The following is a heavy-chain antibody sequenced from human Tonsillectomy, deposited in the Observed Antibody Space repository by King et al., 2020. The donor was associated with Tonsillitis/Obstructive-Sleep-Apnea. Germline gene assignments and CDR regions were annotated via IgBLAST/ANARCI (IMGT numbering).Heavy chain of an antibody. J-gene: IGHJ5*02. D-gene: IGHD2-2*01. CDR1: GFTFSSYS. CDR2: ISSSSSTI. Sequence: VQLVESGGGLVQPGGSLRLSCAASGFTFSSYSMNWVRQAPGKGLEWVSYISSSSSTIYYADSVKGRFTISRENAKNSLYLQMNSLRDEDTAVYYCARGCSSTSCYVEPPLDPWGQGTLVTVSS. CDR3: ARGCSSTSCYVEPPLDP. V-gene: IGHV3-48*02.